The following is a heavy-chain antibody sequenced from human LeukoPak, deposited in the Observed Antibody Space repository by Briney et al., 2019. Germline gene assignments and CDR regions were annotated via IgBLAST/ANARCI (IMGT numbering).Heavy chain of an antibody. J-gene: IGHJ4*02. V-gene: IGHV4-4*07. CDR3: VRQGYNYGAFNA. Sequence: PSETLSLICAVSGDSISCCYWTWIRQSAGKGLEWIGRVFISGNTNYNPSLQGRVTMSVDRSKSQFSLRLRSVTAADTAVYYCVRQGYNYGAFNAWGQGTLVTVSS. CDR1: GDSISCCY. D-gene: IGHD5-18*01. CDR2: VFISGNT.